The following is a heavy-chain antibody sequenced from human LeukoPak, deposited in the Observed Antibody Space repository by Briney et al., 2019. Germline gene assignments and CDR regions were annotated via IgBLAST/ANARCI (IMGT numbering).Heavy chain of an antibody. CDR2: MNPNGGNT. D-gene: IGHD3-22*01. V-gene: IGHV1-8*01. Sequence: GASVKVSCKASGYTFTSYDINWVRQATGQGLEWMGWMNPNGGNTGYAQKFQGRVTMTRNTSISTAYMELSSLRSEDTAVYYCARAQTYYYDSSGPGSRDSDGLDVWGQGTTVTVSS. CDR3: ARAQTYYYDSSGPGSRDSDGLDV. CDR1: GYTFTSYD. J-gene: IGHJ6*02.